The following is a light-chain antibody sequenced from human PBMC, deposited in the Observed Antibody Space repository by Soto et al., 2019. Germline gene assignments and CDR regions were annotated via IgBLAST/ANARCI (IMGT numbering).Light chain of an antibody. J-gene: IGKJ3*01. V-gene: IGKV1-5*03. Sequence: DIQMTQSPSTLSGSVGDRVTITCRASQTISSWLARYQQKPGKAPKLLIYKASTLKSGVPSRFSASGSGTEFTLTISSLQPDDFATYYCQQSYSTPFTFGPGTKVDIK. CDR2: KAS. CDR3: QQSYSTPFT. CDR1: QTISSW.